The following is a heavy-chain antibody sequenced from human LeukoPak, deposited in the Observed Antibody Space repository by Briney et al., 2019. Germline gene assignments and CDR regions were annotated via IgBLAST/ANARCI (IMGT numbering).Heavy chain of an antibody. D-gene: IGHD1-26*01. V-gene: IGHV4-39*01. CDR2: IYYSGST. J-gene: IGHJ4*02. CDR3: ARGLRWDLTISGTSTFDY. CDR1: GVSIRSSSFY. Sequence: SETLSLTCTVSGVSIRSSSFYWGWIRQPPGKGLEWIGSIYYSGSTYYRPSLKSRVTMSVDTSKNQFSLRLSSVTAADTAVYYCARGLRWDLTISGTSTFDYWGQGSMVTVSS.